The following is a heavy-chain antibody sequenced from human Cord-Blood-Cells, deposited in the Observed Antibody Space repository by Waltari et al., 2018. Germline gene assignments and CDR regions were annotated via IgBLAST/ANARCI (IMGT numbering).Heavy chain of an antibody. CDR3: ARGQWLRWQYYFDY. CDR2: INHSGST. Sequence: QVQLQQWGAGLLKPSETLSLTCAVHGGSFSGYYWSWIRQPPGKGLEWIGEINHSGSTNYNPSLKSRVTISVDTAKNQFSLKLSSMTAADTAVYYCARGQWLRWQYYFDYWGQGTLVTVSS. V-gene: IGHV4-34*01. J-gene: IGHJ4*02. CDR1: GGSFSGYY. D-gene: IGHD6-19*01.